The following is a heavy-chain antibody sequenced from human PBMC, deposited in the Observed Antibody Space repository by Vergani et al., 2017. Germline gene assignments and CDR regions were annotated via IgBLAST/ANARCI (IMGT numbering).Heavy chain of an antibody. CDR3: AKQYFVSGNYLFDY. J-gene: IGHJ4*02. Sequence: EVQLLESGGGLVQPGGSLRLTCAASEFTFINYAMNWVRPAPGKGLEWASGISGSGVSAYYTDSVKGRFTISRDNSKNMLFLQMNNLRTEDTAIYYCAKQYFVSGNYLFDYWGQGTLVTVSS. D-gene: IGHD3-10*01. CDR1: EFTFINYA. V-gene: IGHV3-23*01. CDR2: ISGSGVSA.